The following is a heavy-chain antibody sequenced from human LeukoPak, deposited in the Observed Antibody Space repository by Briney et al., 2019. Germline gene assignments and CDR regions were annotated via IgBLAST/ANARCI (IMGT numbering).Heavy chain of an antibody. CDR1: GYTFTSYD. V-gene: IGHV1-8*01. J-gene: IGHJ6*03. Sequence: ASVKVFCRASGYTFTSYDNNWVRQATGQGLEWMGWMNPNSGNTGYAQKFQGRVTMTRNTSISTAYMELSSLRSEDTAVYYCARGGTKGYYYGSGSYSPTVYYYYMDVWGKGTTVTVSS. CDR3: ARGGTKGYYYGSGSYSPTVYYYYMDV. D-gene: IGHD3-10*01. CDR2: MNPNSGNT.